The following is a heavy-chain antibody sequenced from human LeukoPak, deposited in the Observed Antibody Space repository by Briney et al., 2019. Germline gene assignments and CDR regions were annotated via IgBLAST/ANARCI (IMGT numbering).Heavy chain of an antibody. J-gene: IGHJ4*02. CDR3: ARTYGDKELDY. D-gene: IGHD4-17*01. V-gene: IGHV5-51*01. CDR2: IYPDDSDM. CDR1: GYSFTSYW. Sequence: KPGESLKISCKGSGYSFTSYWIGWVRQMPGKGLEWMGIIYPDDSDMRYSPAFEGQVTISADKSINTAYLQWSSLKASDTAMYYCARTYGDKELDYWGQGTLVTVSS.